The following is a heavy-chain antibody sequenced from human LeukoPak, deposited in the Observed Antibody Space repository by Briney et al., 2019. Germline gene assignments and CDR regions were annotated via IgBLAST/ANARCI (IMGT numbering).Heavy chain of an antibody. CDR3: ARESPVLYHSTLGGYFDY. D-gene: IGHD2-8*01. CDR2: IYYSGST. V-gene: IGHV4-39*07. Sequence: PSETLSLTYTVSGGSISSSSYYWGWIRQPPGKGLEWIGSIYYSGSTYYNPSLKSRVTISVDTSKNQFSLKLSSVTAADTAVYYCARESPVLYHSTLGGYFDYWGQGTLVTVSS. J-gene: IGHJ4*02. CDR1: GGSISSSSYY.